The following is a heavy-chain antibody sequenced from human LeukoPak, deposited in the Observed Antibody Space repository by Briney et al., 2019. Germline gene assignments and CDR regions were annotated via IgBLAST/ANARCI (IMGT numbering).Heavy chain of an antibody. CDR1: GFTFSSYA. J-gene: IGHJ6*02. Sequence: PGRSLRLSCAASGFTFSSYAIHWVRQAPGKGLEWVAVISYDGSNKYYADSVKGRFTISRDNSKNTLYLQMNSLRAEDTAVYYCARDMVRITMVRGVITSPTAYGMDVWGQGTTVTVSS. CDR2: ISYDGSNK. V-gene: IGHV3-30*04. CDR3: ARDMVRITMVRGVITSPTAYGMDV. D-gene: IGHD3-10*01.